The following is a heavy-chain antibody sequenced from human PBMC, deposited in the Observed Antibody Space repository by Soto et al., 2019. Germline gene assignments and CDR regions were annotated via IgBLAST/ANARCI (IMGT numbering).Heavy chain of an antibody. CDR3: ARDFTAVLRAVGYSYGYGY. V-gene: IGHV1-69*13. CDR2: IIPIFGTA. CDR1: GGTFSSYA. Sequence: SVKVSCKASGGTFSSYAISWVRQAPGQGLEWMGGIIPIFGTANYAQKFQGRVTITADESTSTAYMELSSLRSEDTAVYYCARDFTAVLRAVGYSYGYGYWGQGTLVTVSS. D-gene: IGHD5-18*01. J-gene: IGHJ4*02.